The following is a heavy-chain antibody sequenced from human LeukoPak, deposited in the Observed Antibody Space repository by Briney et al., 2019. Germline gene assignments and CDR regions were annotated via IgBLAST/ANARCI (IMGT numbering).Heavy chain of an antibody. CDR2: INPNSGDT. CDR3: ARGSYSDSSGYLTY. V-gene: IGHV1-2*02. J-gene: IGHJ4*02. D-gene: IGHD3-22*01. CDR1: GYTFTGYY. Sequence: GASVKVSCKASGYTFTGYYMHWVRQAPGHGLQWMGWINPNSGDTNYAQEFQDRVTVTRDTSITTAYMELTKVTSDDTALYYCARGSYSDSSGYLTYWGQGTLVTVSS.